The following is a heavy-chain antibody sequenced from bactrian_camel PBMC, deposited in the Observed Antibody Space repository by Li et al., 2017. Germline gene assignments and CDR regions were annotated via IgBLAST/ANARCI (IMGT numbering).Heavy chain of an antibody. CDR3: AAEQEDMWCTWWRDYGY. Sequence: VQLVESGGGSVQAGGSLRLSCVVSGHSRGSNCVGWYRLPPGRAPAEREGIAAIRRSGGETWYAGSVKGRFAIFRDNVKGTLTLEMNSLKPEDTAIYYCAAEQEDMWCTWWRDYGYRGQGTQVTVS. D-gene: IGHD5*01. CDR1: GHSRGSNC. CDR2: IRRSGGET. V-gene: IGHV3-3*01. J-gene: IGHJ6*01.